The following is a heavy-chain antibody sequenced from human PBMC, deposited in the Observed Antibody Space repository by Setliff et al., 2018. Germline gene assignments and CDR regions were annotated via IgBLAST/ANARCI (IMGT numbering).Heavy chain of an antibody. J-gene: IGHJ3*02. CDR1: GYTFISYS. CDR2: ISAYNGNT. Sequence: ASVKVSCKASGYTFISYSISWVRQAPGQGLEWMGWISAYNGNTNYAQKLQGRVTMTTDTSTSTAYMELRSLRSDDTAVYYCARVLFHCSSTSCYLDAFDIWGQGTKVTVSS. D-gene: IGHD2-2*01. CDR3: ARVLFHCSSTSCYLDAFDI. V-gene: IGHV1-18*01.